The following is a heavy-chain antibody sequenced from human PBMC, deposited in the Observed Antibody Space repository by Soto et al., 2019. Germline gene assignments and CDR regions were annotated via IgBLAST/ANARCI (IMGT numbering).Heavy chain of an antibody. D-gene: IGHD3-3*01. CDR2: INAGNGNT. Sequence: SXKVSFKASGYTXTSYAMDWVRQAPGQSLEWMGWINAGNGNTKYSQKFQARVTMTRDTSTGTVYMGLSSLRSDDTAVYYCARALRGGVVITTSSAQIDYWGQGTLGTVSS. CDR1: GYTXTSYA. J-gene: IGHJ4*02. V-gene: IGHV1-3*01. CDR3: ARALRGGVVITTSSAQIDY.